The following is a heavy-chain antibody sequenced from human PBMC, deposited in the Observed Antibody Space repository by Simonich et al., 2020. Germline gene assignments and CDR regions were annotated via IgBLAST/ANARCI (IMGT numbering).Heavy chain of an antibody. CDR2: INWNGGST. D-gene: IGHD1-1*01. CDR1: GVTFDGYG. J-gene: IGHJ4*02. CDR3: ARGRNDFDY. V-gene: IGHV3-20*01. Sequence: EVQLVESGGAVVRPGGSLRLSCAAAGVTFDGYGMSWVRQATGKVLEWGSGINWNGGSTGYADAVKGRFTISRDNAKNSLYLQMNSLRAEDTALYHCARGRNDFDYWGQGTLVTVSS.